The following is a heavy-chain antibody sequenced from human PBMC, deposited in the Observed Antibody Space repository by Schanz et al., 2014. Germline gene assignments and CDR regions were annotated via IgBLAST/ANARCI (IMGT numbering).Heavy chain of an antibody. J-gene: IGHJ4*02. CDR2: IYTGGST. Sequence: QVQLQESGPGLVKPSQTLSLTCTVSGDSISSYSYYWTWIRQPAGKGLEWIGRIYTGGSTIYNPSRKSRVTIAVDTSKSQFSLKLSSVTAADTAVYYCASETVQYCDSTTCYESGYIDYWGQGTPVTVSS. D-gene: IGHD2-2*01. CDR1: GDSISSYSYY. CDR3: ASETVQYCDSTTCYESGYIDY. V-gene: IGHV4-61*02.